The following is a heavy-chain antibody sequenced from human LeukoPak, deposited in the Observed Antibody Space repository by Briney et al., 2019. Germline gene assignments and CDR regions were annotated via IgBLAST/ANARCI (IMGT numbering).Heavy chain of an antibody. CDR1: GFIFSSYW. V-gene: IGHV3-74*01. CDR2: INHDGSDT. J-gene: IGHJ5*02. Sequence: PGGSLRLSCAASGFIFSSYWMHWVRQAPGRGPVWVSRINHDGSDTIYADSVRGRFTISRDDAKNTLYLQMNNLRAEDTAVYYCVRGGPSTWSWGQGTLVTVSS. D-gene: IGHD2-15*01. CDR3: VRGGPSTWS.